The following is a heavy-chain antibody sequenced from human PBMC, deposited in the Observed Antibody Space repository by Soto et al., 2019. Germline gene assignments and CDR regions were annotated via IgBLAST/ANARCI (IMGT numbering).Heavy chain of an antibody. J-gene: IGHJ4*02. CDR3: VTGARSGLWLGSCYDY. V-gene: IGHV3-7*03. D-gene: IGHD2-15*01. CDR2: IKQDGSEK. Sequence: EVQLVDSGGGLVQPGGSLRLSCAASGFTFSSYWMTWVRQAPGKGLEWVANIKQDGSEKYYVDSVRGRFTISSDNAKNSLYPQMNSLRAEDTAVYYCVTGARSGLWLGSCYDYWGQGTLVTVAS. CDR1: GFTFSSYW.